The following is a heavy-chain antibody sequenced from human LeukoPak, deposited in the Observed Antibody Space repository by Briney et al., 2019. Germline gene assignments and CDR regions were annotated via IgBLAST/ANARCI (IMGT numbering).Heavy chain of an antibody. CDR3: AKDKDSSGYYPSYYFDY. Sequence: PGRSLRLSCAASGFTFDDYAMHWVRQAPGKGLEWVSGISWNSGSIGYADSEKGRFTISRDNAKNSLYLQMNSLRAEDTALYYCAKDKDSSGYYPSYYFDYWGQGTLVTVSS. V-gene: IGHV3-9*01. CDR2: ISWNSGSI. CDR1: GFTFDDYA. J-gene: IGHJ4*02. D-gene: IGHD3-22*01.